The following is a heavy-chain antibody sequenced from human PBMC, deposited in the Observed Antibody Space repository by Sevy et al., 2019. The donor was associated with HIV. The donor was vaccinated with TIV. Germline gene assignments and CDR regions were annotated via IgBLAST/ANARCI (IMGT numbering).Heavy chain of an antibody. CDR1: GFTFSDHY. Sequence: GGSLRLSCAASGFTFSDHYMEWVRQAPGKGLEWVGRIRNKADSYTTEHAASVKGRFTISSDDSKNSLYLLMNSLKTEDTAVYYCATHAGIAAAGRVFDYWGQGTLVTVSS. CDR2: IRNKADSYTT. V-gene: IGHV3-72*01. D-gene: IGHD6-13*01. J-gene: IGHJ4*02. CDR3: ATHAGIAAAGRVFDY.